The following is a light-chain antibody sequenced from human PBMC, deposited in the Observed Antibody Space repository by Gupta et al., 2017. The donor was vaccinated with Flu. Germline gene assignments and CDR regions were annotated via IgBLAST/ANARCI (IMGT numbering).Light chain of an antibody. Sequence: QSALTQPASVSGSPGQSITISCTGTSSDVGGYNYVSWYQQHPGKAPKLMIYEVSNRPSGVSNRFSGSKSGNTASLTISGPQAEDEADYYCSSYTSSSLRVFGGGTKLTVL. CDR1: SSDVGGYNY. CDR2: EVS. V-gene: IGLV2-14*01. J-gene: IGLJ2*01. CDR3: SSYTSSSLRV.